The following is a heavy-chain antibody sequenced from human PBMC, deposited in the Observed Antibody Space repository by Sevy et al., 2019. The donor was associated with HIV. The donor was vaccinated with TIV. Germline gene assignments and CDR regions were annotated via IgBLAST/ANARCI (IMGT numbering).Heavy chain of an antibody. CDR1: GFKFDNYA. D-gene: IGHD6-19*01. V-gene: IGHV3-23*01. Sequence: GGSLRLSCAASGFKFDNYAMALVRQAPGQGLVWVSAISVSGRLSYADSVKGRFTISRDSSKKLIYLHLNSLRADDTATYYCAKDGYSSGLLYYFDHWGQGTLVTVSS. CDR3: AKDGYSSGLLYYFDH. CDR2: ISVSGRL. J-gene: IGHJ4*02.